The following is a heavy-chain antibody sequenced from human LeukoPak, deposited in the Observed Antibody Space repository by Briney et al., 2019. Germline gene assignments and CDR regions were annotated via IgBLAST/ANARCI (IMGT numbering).Heavy chain of an antibody. D-gene: IGHD3-22*01. CDR3: ARDRLPYYYDSSGYYPSHAFDI. CDR2: INTDGSST. CDR1: GFTFSSYW. J-gene: IGHJ3*02. Sequence: GGSLRLSCAASGFTFSSYWMHWVRQAPGKGLVWVSRINTDGSSTSYADSVKGRFTISRDNAKNTLYLQMNSLRAEDTAVYYCARDRLPYYYDSSGYYPSHAFDIWGQGTMVTVSS. V-gene: IGHV3-74*01.